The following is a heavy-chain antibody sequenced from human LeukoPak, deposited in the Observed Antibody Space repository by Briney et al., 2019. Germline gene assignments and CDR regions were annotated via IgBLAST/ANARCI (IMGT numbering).Heavy chain of an antibody. Sequence: WGSLRLSCAASGFTFSSYAMSWVRQAPGKGLEWVSAISGSGGSTYYADSVKGRFTISRDNSKNTLYLQMNSLRAEDTAVYYCAKSGITMIVVALTFDIWGQGTMVTVSS. CDR2: ISGSGGST. V-gene: IGHV3-23*01. CDR3: AKSGITMIVVALTFDI. J-gene: IGHJ3*02. CDR1: GFTFSSYA. D-gene: IGHD3-22*01.